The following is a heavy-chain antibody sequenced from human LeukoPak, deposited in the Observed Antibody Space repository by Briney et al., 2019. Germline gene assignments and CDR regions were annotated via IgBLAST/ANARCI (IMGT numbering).Heavy chain of an antibody. Sequence: GGSLRLSCAASGFNFSSYAIHWVRQAPGKGLEWVAVTSPDEGLKFYGDSVKGRFTISRDNSKNTMYLQMNNLREEDTAVYYCTRDPILGAPDYFDYWGQGTLVTVSS. V-gene: IGHV3-30*04. J-gene: IGHJ4*02. CDR3: TRDPILGAPDYFDY. CDR2: TSPDEGLK. CDR1: GFNFSSYA. D-gene: IGHD1-26*01.